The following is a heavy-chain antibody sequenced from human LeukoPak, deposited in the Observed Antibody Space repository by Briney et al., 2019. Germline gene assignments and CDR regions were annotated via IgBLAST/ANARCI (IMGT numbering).Heavy chain of an antibody. V-gene: IGHV4-61*02. J-gene: IGHJ4*02. CDR1: GGSISSAPYF. D-gene: IGHD3-16*01. CDR2: IQVSGST. CDR3: ARGTTVWGSQGY. Sequence: SETLSLTCTVSGGSISSAPYFWSWIRQAAGKGLEWIGRIQVSGSTDYNPSLKSRLTMSVDTSKNQFSLHLRSVTAADTAVYFCARGTTVWGSQGYWGQGTLVTVSS.